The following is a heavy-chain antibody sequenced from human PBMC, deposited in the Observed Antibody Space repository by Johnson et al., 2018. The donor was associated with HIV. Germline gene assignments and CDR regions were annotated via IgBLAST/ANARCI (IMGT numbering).Heavy chain of an antibody. CDR1: GFTFSSYA. CDR3: AKRVPSKQLVDAFDI. Sequence: QVQLVESGGGVVQPGRSLRLSCAASGFTFSSYAMHWVRQAPGKGLEWVAVISYDGSNKYYADSVKGRFTISRDNSKNTLDLQMNSLRAEDTAVYYCAKRVPSKQLVDAFDIWGQGTMVTVSS. J-gene: IGHJ3*02. D-gene: IGHD6-6*01. CDR2: ISYDGSNK. V-gene: IGHV3-30-3*02.